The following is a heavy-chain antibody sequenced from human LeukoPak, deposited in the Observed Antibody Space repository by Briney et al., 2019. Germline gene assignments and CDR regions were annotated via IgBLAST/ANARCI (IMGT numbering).Heavy chain of an antibody. V-gene: IGHV3-30-3*01. CDR2: ISYDGSNK. D-gene: IGHD4-11*01. J-gene: IGHJ3*02. CDR3: ARESRNDAFDI. CDR1: GFTFSSYA. Sequence: GGSLRLSCAASGFTFSSYAMHWVRQAPGKGLEWVAVISYDGSNKYYADSVKGRFTISRDNSKNTLYLQMNSLRAEDTAVYYCARESRNDAFDIWGQGTMVTVSS.